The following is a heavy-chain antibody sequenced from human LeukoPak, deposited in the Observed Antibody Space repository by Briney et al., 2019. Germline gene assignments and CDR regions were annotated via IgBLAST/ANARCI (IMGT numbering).Heavy chain of an antibody. CDR2: IWYDGSNK. CDR3: ARKSILTGREFDC. J-gene: IGHJ4*02. V-gene: IGHV3-33*01. Sequence: GGSLRLSCAASGFTFSSYGMHWVRQAPGKGLEWVAVIWYDGSNKYYADSVKGRFTISRDNSKNTLYLQMNSLRAEDAAVYCCARKSILTGREFDCWGQGTLVTVCS. CDR1: GFTFSSYG. D-gene: IGHD3-9*01.